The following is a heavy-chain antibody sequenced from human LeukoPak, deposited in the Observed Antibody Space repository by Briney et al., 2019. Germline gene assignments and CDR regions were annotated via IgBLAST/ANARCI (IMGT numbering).Heavy chain of an antibody. J-gene: IGHJ4*02. CDR3: AKATIVVVVAAPSDY. CDR1: RLKISDYS. V-gene: IGHV3-23*01. CDR2: ISGSGGST. D-gene: IGHD2-15*01. Sequence: PGGSLRLSCAASRLKISDYSMSWIRQSPGKGLEWVSAISGSGGSTYYADSVKGRFTISRDNSKNTLYLQMNSLRAEDTAVYYCAKATIVVVVAAPSDYWGQGTLVTVSS.